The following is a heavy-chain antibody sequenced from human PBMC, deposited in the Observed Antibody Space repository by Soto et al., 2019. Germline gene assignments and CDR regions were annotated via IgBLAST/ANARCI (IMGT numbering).Heavy chain of an antibody. CDR3: ARHLTYCSAGSCYSDFPYNGMDV. CDR1: GGSISSGGYS. D-gene: IGHD2-15*01. CDR2: IYHSGST. V-gene: IGHV4-30-2*03. Sequence: SETLSLTCAVSGGSISSGGYSWSWIRQPPGKGLEWIGYIYHSGSTYYNPSLKSRVTISVDTSKNQFSLKLSSVTAADTAVYYCARHLTYCSAGSCYSDFPYNGMDVWGQGTTVTVSS. J-gene: IGHJ6*02.